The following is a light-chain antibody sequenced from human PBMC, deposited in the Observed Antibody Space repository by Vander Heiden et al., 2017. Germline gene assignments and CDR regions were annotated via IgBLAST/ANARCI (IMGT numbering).Light chain of an antibody. V-gene: IGKV1-39*01. CDR2: AAF. CDR1: QSISSY. Sequence: DIQMTQSPSSLSASVGDRVTITCRASQSISSYLNWYQQKPGKAPKLLIYAAFSLQSGVPSRFSGSGSGTDFTLTISSLQPEDFATYYCQQSYSTPSTFGPGTKVDIK. CDR3: QQSYSTPST. J-gene: IGKJ3*01.